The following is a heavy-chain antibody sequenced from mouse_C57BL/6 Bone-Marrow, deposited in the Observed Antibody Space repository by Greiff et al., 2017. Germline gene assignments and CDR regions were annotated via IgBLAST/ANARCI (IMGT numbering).Heavy chain of an antibody. D-gene: IGHD2-4*01. CDR3: ARMDDYDGYYFDY. J-gene: IGHJ2*01. V-gene: IGHV1-55*01. CDR2: IYPGSGST. Sequence: VQLQQPGAELVKPGASVKMSCKASGYTFTSYWITWVKQRPGQGLEWIGDIYPGSGSTNYNEKFKSKATLTVDTSSSTAYMQLSSLTSEDAAVYYCARMDDYDGYYFDYWGQGTTLTVSS. CDR1: GYTFTSYW.